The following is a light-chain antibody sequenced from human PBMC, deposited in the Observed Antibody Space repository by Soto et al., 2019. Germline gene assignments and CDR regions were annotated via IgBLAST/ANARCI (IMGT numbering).Light chain of an antibody. V-gene: IGKV3-15*01. CDR2: GAS. Sequence: EIVMTQSPATLSVSPGERATLSCRASQSVSSNLAWYQQKPGQAPRLLIYGASTRATGIPARFSGSGSGTELTLTISSRQPDDIATYYCQHYHNAPRPITFGQGTRLEIK. CDR1: QSVSSN. J-gene: IGKJ5*01. CDR3: QHYHNAPRPIT.